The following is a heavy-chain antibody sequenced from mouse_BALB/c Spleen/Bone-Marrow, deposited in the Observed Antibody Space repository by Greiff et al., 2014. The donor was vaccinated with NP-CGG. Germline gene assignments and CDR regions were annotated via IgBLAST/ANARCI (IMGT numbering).Heavy chain of an antibody. J-gene: IGHJ2*01. CDR1: GYAFTNYL. CDR2: INPGSGGA. Sequence: VQLQQSGAEPVRPGTAVNVSCKASGYAFTNYLIEWVKQRPGQGLEWIGVINPGSGGANYNEKFKGKATLTADKSSSTAYMQLSSLTSDDSAVYFCARFGRYYFGYWGQGTTLTVSS. CDR3: ARFGRYYFGY. V-gene: IGHV1-54*01.